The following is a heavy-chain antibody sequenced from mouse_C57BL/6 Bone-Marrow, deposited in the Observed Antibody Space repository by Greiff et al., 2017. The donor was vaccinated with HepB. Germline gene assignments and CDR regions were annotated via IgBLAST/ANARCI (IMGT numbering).Heavy chain of an antibody. J-gene: IGHJ4*01. CDR1: GYAFSSSW. CDR3: ARHPGGKVARRNAMDY. D-gene: IGHD1-1*01. CDR2: IYPGDGDT. Sequence: QVQLQQSGPELVKPGASVKISCKASGYAFSSSWMNWVKQRPGKGLEWIGRIYPGDGDTNYNGKFKGKATLTADKSSSTAYMQLSSLTSEDSAVYFCARHPGGKVARRNAMDYWGQGTSVTVSS. V-gene: IGHV1-82*01.